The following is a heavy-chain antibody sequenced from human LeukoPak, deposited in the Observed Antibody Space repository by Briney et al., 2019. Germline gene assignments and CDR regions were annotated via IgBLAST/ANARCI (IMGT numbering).Heavy chain of an antibody. CDR1: GFTFSSYA. V-gene: IGHV3-23*03. D-gene: IGHD1-26*01. J-gene: IGHJ5*01. Sequence: GGSLRLSCAASGFTFSSYAMHWVRQAPGRGLEWVSVIYSGGSTYYADSVKGRFTISRDIPQNTLYLQLNSLRAEDTAVYFCAKYSDRSSWYDSWGQGTLVTVSS. CDR2: IYSGGST. CDR3: AKYSDRSSWYDS.